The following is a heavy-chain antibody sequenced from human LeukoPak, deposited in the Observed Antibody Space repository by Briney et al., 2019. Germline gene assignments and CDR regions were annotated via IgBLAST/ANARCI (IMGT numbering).Heavy chain of an antibody. CDR2: ISYDGSIK. CDR3: AKEFNDYYDTTGVDV. J-gene: IGHJ6*02. Sequence: PGGSLRLSCAASGFTFRNYGMHWVRQAPGKGLEWVAAISYDGSIKYHADSVKGRFTISRDNSKNTLYLEMNSLRAEDTAVYYCAKEFNDYYDTTGVDVWGQGTTVTVSS. V-gene: IGHV3-30*18. D-gene: IGHD3-22*01. CDR1: GFTFRNYG.